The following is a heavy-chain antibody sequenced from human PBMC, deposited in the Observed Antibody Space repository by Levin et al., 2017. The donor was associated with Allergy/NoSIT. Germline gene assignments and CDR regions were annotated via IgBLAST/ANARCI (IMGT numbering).Heavy chain of an antibody. D-gene: IGHD2-15*01. Sequence: KISCKASGGTFSSYAISWVRQAPGQGLEWMGGIIPIFGTANYAQKFQGRVTITADESTSTAYMELSSLRSEDTAVYYCASPDFSCSGGSCSPHDAFDIWGQGTMVTVSS. V-gene: IGHV1-69*01. J-gene: IGHJ3*02. CDR1: GGTFSSYA. CDR3: ASPDFSCSGGSCSPHDAFDI. CDR2: IIPIFGTA.